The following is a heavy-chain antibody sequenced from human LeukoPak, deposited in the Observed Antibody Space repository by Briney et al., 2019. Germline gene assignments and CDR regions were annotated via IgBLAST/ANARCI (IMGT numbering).Heavy chain of an antibody. V-gene: IGHV6-1*01. D-gene: IGHD3-3*01. CDR3: AREDYDFWSGYHYYMDV. J-gene: IGHJ6*03. CDR2: TYYRSKWYN. Sequence: SQTLSLTCAISGDSVSSNSSAWNWIRQSPSRGLEWLGRTYYRSKWYNDYAVSVKSRITINPDTSKNQLSLQLNSVTPEDTAVYYCAREDYDFWSGYHYYMDVWGKGTTVTVSS. CDR1: GDSVSSNSSA.